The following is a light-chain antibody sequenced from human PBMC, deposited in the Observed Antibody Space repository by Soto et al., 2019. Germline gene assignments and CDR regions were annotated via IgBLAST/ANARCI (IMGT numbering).Light chain of an antibody. CDR2: AAS. CDR1: QGIDTS. J-gene: IGKJ5*01. V-gene: IGKV1-9*01. CDR3: QQLHGYPIT. Sequence: ILLTQSPSSLSASVGDRVTITCRASQGIDTSLAWYQQTPGKTPKLLIYAASNFQSGVPSRFSGSGSGTHFTLTISSLQPEDFATYYCQQLHGYPITFGQGTRREIK.